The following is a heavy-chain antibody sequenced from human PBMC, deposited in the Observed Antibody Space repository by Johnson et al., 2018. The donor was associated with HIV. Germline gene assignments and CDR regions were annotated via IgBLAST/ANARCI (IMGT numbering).Heavy chain of an antibody. Sequence: VQLVESGGGVVQPGGSLRLSCAASGFPVSNYGMHWVRPAPGKGLEWVAVISYEGSNKHYADSVKGRFTISRDNSKNTLYLQMNGLRAEDTAVYYCARAGGGSHGAFDIWGQGTMVTVSS. CDR3: ARAGGGSHGAFDI. J-gene: IGHJ3*02. V-gene: IGHV3-30*19. D-gene: IGHD2-15*01. CDR1: GFPVSNYG. CDR2: ISYEGSNK.